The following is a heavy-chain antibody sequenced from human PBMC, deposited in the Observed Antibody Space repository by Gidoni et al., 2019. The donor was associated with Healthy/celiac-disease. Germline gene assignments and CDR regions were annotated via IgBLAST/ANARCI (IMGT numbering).Heavy chain of an antibody. CDR2: INHSGST. CDR3: ARGRDHPLGGDYLNWFDP. D-gene: IGHD4-17*01. CDR1: GRSFSGYS. J-gene: IGHJ5*02. V-gene: IGHV4-34*01. Sequence: QVQLQQWGAGLSKPSETLSLTSALYGRSFSGYSLSWVRQPPGKGLEWIGEINHSGSTNYNPSLKSRVTISVDTSKNQFSLKLSSVTAADTAVYYCARGRDHPLGGDYLNWFDPWGQGTLVTVSS.